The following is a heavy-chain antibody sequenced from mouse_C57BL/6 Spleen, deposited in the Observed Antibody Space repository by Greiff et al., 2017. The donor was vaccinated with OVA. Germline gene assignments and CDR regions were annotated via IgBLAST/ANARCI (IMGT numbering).Heavy chain of an antibody. D-gene: IGHD3-3*01. Sequence: VQLQQSGAELVRPGASVTLSCKASGYTFTDYEMHWVKQTPVHGLEWIGAIDTETGGTAYNQKFKGKAILTADKSSSTAYMELRSLTSEDSAVYYCTRGTGYWGQGTTLTVSS. CDR3: TRGTGY. CDR1: GYTFTDYE. V-gene: IGHV1-15*01. J-gene: IGHJ2*01. CDR2: IDTETGGT.